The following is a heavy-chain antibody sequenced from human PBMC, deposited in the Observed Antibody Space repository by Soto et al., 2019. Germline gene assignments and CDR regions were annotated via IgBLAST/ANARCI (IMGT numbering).Heavy chain of an antibody. D-gene: IGHD3-9*01. J-gene: IGHJ4*02. CDR1: DFTLSSYG. CDR2: IRGRGATT. Sequence: PGGSLRLSWAAADFTLSSYGMTWVRQPPGKGLEWVSTIRGRGATTYYADSVKGRFTISRDDSKNTLYLQMNSLRVDDTAVYFCAKDVNYDVLAGYYYYWGQGTRVTVSS. V-gene: IGHV3-23*01. CDR3: AKDVNYDVLAGYYYY.